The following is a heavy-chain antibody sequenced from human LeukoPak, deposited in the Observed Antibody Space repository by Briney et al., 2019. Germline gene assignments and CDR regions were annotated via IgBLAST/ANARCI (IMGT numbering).Heavy chain of an antibody. V-gene: IGHV4-59*11. CDR2: IYFSGST. D-gene: IGHD6-6*01. J-gene: IGHJ4*02. CDR3: ARGAAPHYSDY. CDR1: GGSIRSHC. Sequence: PSETLSLTCTVSGGSIRSHCWSWVRQPPGKGLEWIGYIYFSGSTNYNPSLKSRVTISMGTSENQFSLKLSSVTAAYTAVYYCARGAAPHYSDYWGQGTLVTVSS.